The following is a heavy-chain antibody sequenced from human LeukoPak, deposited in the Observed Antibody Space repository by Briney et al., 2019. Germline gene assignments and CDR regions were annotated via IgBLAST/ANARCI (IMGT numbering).Heavy chain of an antibody. Sequence: ASVKVSCKASGYSFTCYAMHWVRQAPGQRLEWMGWINAGNDDTKYSQKFQGRVTITRDTSASTAYMELSGLRSEDTAGYYCARVSSPWLRTTSFDYWGQGTLVTVSS. CDR2: INAGNDDT. D-gene: IGHD1-14*01. J-gene: IGHJ4*02. V-gene: IGHV1-3*01. CDR3: ARVSSPWLRTTSFDY. CDR1: GYSFTCYA.